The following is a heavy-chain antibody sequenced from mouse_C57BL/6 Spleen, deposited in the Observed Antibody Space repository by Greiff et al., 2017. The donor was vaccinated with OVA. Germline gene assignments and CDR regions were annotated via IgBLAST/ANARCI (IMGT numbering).Heavy chain of an antibody. D-gene: IGHD1-1*01. CDR1: GYPFTSYD. Sequence: QVQLQQSGPELVKPGASVKLSCKASGYPFTSYDINWVKQRPGQGLEWIGWIYPRDGSTKYNEKFKGKATLTVDTSSSTSYMELHSLTSEDSAVYFCAFITAMDYWGQGTSGTVSS. J-gene: IGHJ4*01. CDR3: AFITAMDY. V-gene: IGHV1-85*01. CDR2: IYPRDGST.